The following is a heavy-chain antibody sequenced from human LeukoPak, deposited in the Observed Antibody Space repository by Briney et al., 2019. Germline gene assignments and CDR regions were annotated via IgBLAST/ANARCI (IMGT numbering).Heavy chain of an antibody. D-gene: IGHD5-24*01. CDR3: ARIRDGYNDAYDI. CDR1: GGTFSTYV. Sequence: SVKVSCKASGGTFSTYVISWVRQAPGQGLEWMGGIIPVFGTANYAEKFQDRVTITADKSTSTAYMELSSLRSEDTAVYYCARIRDGYNDAYDIWGQGTMVTVS. CDR2: IIPVFGTA. J-gene: IGHJ3*02. V-gene: IGHV1-69*06.